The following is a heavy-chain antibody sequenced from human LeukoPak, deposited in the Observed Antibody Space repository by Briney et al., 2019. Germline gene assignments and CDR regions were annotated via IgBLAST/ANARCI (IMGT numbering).Heavy chain of an antibody. D-gene: IGHD3-22*01. CDR3: ARTGRGYYDSSGYYYI. V-gene: IGHV3-21*01. CDR2: ISSSSSYI. CDR1: GFTFSSYS. J-gene: IGHJ4*02. Sequence: GGSLRLSCAASGFTFSSYSMNWVRQAPGKGLEWVSPISSSSSYIYYADSVKGRFTISRDNAKNSLYLQMNSLRAEDTAVYYCARTGRGYYDSSGYYYIWGQGTLVTVSS.